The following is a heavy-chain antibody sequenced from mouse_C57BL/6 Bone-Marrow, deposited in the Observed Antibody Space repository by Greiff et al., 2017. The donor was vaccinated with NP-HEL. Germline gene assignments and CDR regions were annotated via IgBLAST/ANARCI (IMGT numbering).Heavy chain of an antibody. D-gene: IGHD1-1*01. V-gene: IGHV1-82*01. CDR1: GYAFSSSW. CDR3: ATVVPFDY. J-gene: IGHJ2*01. CDR2: IYPGDGDT. Sequence: QVQLQQSGPELVKPGASVKISCKASGYAFSSSWMNWVKQRPGKGLEWIGRIYPGDGDTNYNGKFKGKATLTAGKSSSTAYMQLSSLTSEDSAVYFCATVVPFDYWGQGTTLTVSS.